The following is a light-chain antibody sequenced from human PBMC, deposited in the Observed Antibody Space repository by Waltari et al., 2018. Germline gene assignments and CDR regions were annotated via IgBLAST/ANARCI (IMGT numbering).Light chain of an antibody. Sequence: SYVLTQPPSMSVAPGQTATVTCGGDNIVAKRVPLYQQRAGQAPVLVIFDDTDRPSGIPERFSGSNSDNTATLTIKRVEAGDEADYFCQVWVQSDHRVVFGGGTRLTVL. CDR2: DDT. CDR3: QVWVQSDHRVV. CDR1: NIVAKR. J-gene: IGLJ2*01. V-gene: IGLV3-21*02.